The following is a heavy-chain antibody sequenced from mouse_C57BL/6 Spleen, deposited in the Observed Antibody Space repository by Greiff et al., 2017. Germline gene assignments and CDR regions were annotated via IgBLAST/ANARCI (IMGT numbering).Heavy chain of an antibody. CDR3: ARDHYYGSSYFDY. CDR2: INPSTGGT. V-gene: IGHV1-42*01. CDR1: GYSFTGYY. D-gene: IGHD1-1*01. J-gene: IGHJ2*01. Sequence: VQLQQSGPELVKPGASVKISCKASGYSFTGYYMNWVKQSPEKSLEWIGEINPSTGGTTYNQKFKAKATLTVDKSSSTAYMQLKSPTSEDSAVYYCARDHYYGSSYFDYWGQGTTLTVSS.